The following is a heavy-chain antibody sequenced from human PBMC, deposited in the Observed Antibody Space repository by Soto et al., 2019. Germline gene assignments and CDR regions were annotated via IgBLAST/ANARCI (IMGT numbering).Heavy chain of an antibody. CDR1: GYTFSSYA. Sequence: ASVKVCCKASGYTFSSYAISWVRQAPGQGLEWLGWISPYNDDTKYAQKLQGRVFMTTDTPTKTAHLDLRSLRSDDTAVYYCARGGYYDSSGSRDYHYYGMDVWG. J-gene: IGHJ6*02. CDR2: ISPYNDDT. V-gene: IGHV1-18*01. D-gene: IGHD3-22*01. CDR3: ARGGYYDSSGSRDYHYYGMDV.